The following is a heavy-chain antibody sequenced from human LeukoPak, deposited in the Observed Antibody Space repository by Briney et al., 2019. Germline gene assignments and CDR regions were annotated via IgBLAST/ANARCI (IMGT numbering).Heavy chain of an antibody. V-gene: IGHV4-34*01. D-gene: IGHD3-16*01. CDR3: ARVLPGDYVWYFDY. CDR2: INHSGST. CDR1: GGSFSGYY. J-gene: IGHJ4*02. Sequence: PSETLSLTCAVYGGSFSGYYWSWIRQPPGRGLEWIGEINHSGSTIYNPSLKSRITISVDTSKNQFSLKLRSVTAADTAVYYCARVLPGDYVWYFDYWGQGTLVTVSS.